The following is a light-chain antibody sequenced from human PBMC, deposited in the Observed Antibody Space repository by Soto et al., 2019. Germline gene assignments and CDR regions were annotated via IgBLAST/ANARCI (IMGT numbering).Light chain of an antibody. CDR2: EVS. V-gene: IGLV2-14*01. Sequence: QSVLTQPAFVSGSPGQSITISCTGTSSDVGGYNYVSWYQHPPGKAPKLMISEVSNRPSGVSNRFSGSKSGNTASLTISGLQAEDEADYYCSSYTSTSTRVFGTGNKV. CDR1: SSDVGGYNY. CDR3: SSYTSTSTRV. J-gene: IGLJ1*01.